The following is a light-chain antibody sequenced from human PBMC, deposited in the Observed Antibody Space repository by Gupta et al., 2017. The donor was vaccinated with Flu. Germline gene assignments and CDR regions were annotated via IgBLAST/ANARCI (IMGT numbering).Light chain of an antibody. CDR1: RSISSY. Sequence: DIQMTQSPSSLSASLGDRVTITCRASRSISSYLNWYQQKPGKAPKFLIYAASSLQSGVPSRFSGSGSGTDFTLTISSLQPEDFATYYCQESHSTPPTFGQGTKVEIK. CDR2: AAS. CDR3: QESHSTPPT. J-gene: IGKJ1*01. V-gene: IGKV1-39*01.